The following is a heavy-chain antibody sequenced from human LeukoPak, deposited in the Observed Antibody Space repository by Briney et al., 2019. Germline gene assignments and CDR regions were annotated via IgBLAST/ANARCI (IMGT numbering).Heavy chain of an antibody. CDR2: INHSGST. D-gene: IGHD3-10*01. J-gene: IGHJ6*02. CDR3: ARGGFTMVRGVIVRMDV. V-gene: IGHV4-34*01. Sequence: SETLSLTCTVSGGSISSYYWGWIRQPPGKGQEWIGEINHSGSTNYNPSLKSRVTISVDTSKNQFSLKLSSVTAADTAVYYCARGGFTMVRGVIVRMDVWGQGTTVTVSS. CDR1: GGSISSYY.